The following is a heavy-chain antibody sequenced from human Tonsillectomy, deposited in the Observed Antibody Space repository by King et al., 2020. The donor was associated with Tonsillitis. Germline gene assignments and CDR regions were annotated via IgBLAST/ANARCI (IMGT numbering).Heavy chain of an antibody. D-gene: IGHD1-7*01. Sequence: QLQESGPGLVKPSQTLSLICSVSGGSIRTGDFYWSWIRQPPGKGLEWIGYIYYSGTTYVNPSLQGRVSMSVDASKNQFSLKLRSVTAADTAVYYCARGEGTTGGFDYWGQGTLVTVSS. CDR2: IYYSGTT. J-gene: IGHJ4*02. V-gene: IGHV4-30-4*01. CDR1: GGSIRTGDFY. CDR3: ARGEGTTGGFDY.